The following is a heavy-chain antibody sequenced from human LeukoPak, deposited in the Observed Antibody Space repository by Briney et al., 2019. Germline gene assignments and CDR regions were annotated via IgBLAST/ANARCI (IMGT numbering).Heavy chain of an antibody. CDR3: ARSVTYYDILPQVDAFDI. CDR1: GFTFSSYS. J-gene: IGHJ3*02. Sequence: GGSLRLSCAASGFTFSSYSMNWVRQAPGKGLEWVSSISSSSSYIYYADSVKGRFTISRDNAKNSLYLQMNSLRAEDTAVYYCARSVTYYDILPQVDAFDIWGQGTMVTVSS. D-gene: IGHD3-9*01. CDR2: ISSSSSYI. V-gene: IGHV3-21*01.